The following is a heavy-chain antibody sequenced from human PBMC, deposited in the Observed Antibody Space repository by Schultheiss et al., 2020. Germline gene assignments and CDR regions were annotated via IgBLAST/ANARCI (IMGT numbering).Heavy chain of an antibody. J-gene: IGHJ2*01. CDR3: ARGGGKRYCSGGSCYFRHWYFDL. Sequence: SETLSLTCTVSSGSVSSGSHYWSWIRQPPGKGLEWFGYIYYSGSTNYNPSLKSRVTISVDTSKNQFSLKLSSVTAADTAVYYCARGGGKRYCSGGSCYFRHWYFDLWGRGTLVTVSS. V-gene: IGHV4-61*01. CDR1: SGSVSSGSHY. D-gene: IGHD2-15*01. CDR2: IYYSGST.